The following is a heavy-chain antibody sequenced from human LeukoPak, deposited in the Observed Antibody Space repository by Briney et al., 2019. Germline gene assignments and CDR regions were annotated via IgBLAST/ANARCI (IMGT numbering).Heavy chain of an antibody. CDR1: GFTFSNAW. J-gene: IGHJ4*02. CDR2: VKSKTDGGTT. V-gene: IGHV3-15*01. CDR3: ARQQWPSNGGYFDY. Sequence: GGSLRLSCAASGFTFSNAWMSWVRQAPGKGLEWVGRVKSKTDGGTTDYAAPVKGRFTISRDDSKNTLYLQMNSLRAEDTAVYYCARQQWPSNGGYFDYWGQGTLVTVSS. D-gene: IGHD6-13*01.